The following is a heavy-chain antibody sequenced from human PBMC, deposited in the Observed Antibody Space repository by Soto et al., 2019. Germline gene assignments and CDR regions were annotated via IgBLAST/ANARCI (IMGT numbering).Heavy chain of an antibody. V-gene: IGHV4-59*01. D-gene: IGHD3-3*01. J-gene: IGHJ5*02. CDR3: ARVLFGRGNWFDP. CDR1: GGSISCYY. CDR2: IYYSGST. Sequence: QVQLQESGPGLVKPSETLSLTCTVSGGSISCYYWSWIRQPPGKGLEWIGYIYYSGSTNYNPSLKSRVTISVDTSKNQFSLKLSSVTAADTAVYYCARVLFGRGNWFDPWGQGTLVTVSS.